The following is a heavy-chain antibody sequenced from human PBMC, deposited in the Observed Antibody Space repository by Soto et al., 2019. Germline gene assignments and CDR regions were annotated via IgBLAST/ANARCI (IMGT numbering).Heavy chain of an antibody. CDR1: GFTFSSYA. CDR3: VREFAPGSPNYDY. D-gene: IGHD3-10*01. V-gene: IGHV3-23*01. J-gene: IGHJ4*02. Sequence: SGGSLRLSCAASGFTFSSYAMGWVRQAPGKGLEWVSTLTRSGTTPYAESVRGRFTISRDNSKNTLYLQMDDLRAEDTAVYYCVREFAPGSPNYDYWGLGTLVTVSS. CDR2: LTRSGTT.